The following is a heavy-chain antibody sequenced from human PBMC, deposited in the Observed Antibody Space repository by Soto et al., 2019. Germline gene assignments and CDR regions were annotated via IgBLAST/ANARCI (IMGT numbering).Heavy chain of an antibody. V-gene: IGHV3-48*01. CDR1: GFTFSTYS. CDR3: ARDRGCSGGICYRDLGY. J-gene: IGHJ4*02. D-gene: IGHD2-15*01. CDR2: ISSISNTI. Sequence: GAPRLPRGASGFTFSTYSISRVRPAPRKVLVWFSYISSISNTIYYADSVKGRFTISSDDAKISLYLHVNSLSAEDTSVYYCARDRGCSGGICYRDLGYWGQGTLVTVSS.